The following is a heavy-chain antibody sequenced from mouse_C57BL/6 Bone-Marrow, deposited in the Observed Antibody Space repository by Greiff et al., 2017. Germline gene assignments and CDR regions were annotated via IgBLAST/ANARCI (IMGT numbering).Heavy chain of an antibody. V-gene: IGHV14-4*01. D-gene: IGHD2-4*01. Sequence: VQLQQSGAELVRPGASVKLSCTASGFNIKDDYMHWVKQRPEQGLEWIGWIDPESGDTEYASKFQGKATITADTSSNTAYLQLSSLTSEDTAVYYCTTYDYDGGYAMDYWGQGTSVTVSS. CDR2: IDPESGDT. CDR3: TTYDYDGGYAMDY. J-gene: IGHJ4*01. CDR1: GFNIKDDY.